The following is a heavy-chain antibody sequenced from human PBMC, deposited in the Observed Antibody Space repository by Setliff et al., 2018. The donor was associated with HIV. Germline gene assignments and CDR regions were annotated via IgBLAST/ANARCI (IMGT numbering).Heavy chain of an antibody. CDR1: GYPFTNYA. J-gene: IGHJ6*02. V-gene: IGHV1-3*01. CDR3: ARDSGDDHSDYYYYGMDV. CDR2: INAGNGDT. D-gene: IGHD5-18*01. Sequence: ASVTVSCKASGYPFTNYAMHWVRQAPGQRLEWMGWINAGNGDTKYSQKFRGRVTFTWDTFASTAYMELSSMRSEDTALYYCARDSGDDHSDYYYYGMDVWGQGTTVTVSS.